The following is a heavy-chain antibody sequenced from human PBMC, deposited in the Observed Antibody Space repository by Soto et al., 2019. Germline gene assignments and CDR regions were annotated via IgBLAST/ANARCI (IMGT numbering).Heavy chain of an antibody. Sequence: QVQLQESGPGLVKPSGTLSLTCAVSGDSISNSRWWTWVRQPPGKGLEWIGDIFHSGDTNYNPSLKSRVFISVEKSQNQFSLKVCSVTAADTAVYYCAYSTGWYRHDVWGQGTLVTVSS. J-gene: IGHJ3*01. D-gene: IGHD6-19*01. CDR2: IFHSGDT. V-gene: IGHV4-4*02. CDR3: AYSTGWYRHDV. CDR1: GDSISNSRW.